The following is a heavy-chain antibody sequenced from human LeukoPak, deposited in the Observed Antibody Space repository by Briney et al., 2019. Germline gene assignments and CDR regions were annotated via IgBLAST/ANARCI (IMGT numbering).Heavy chain of an antibody. D-gene: IGHD3-22*01. CDR1: GYTFTSYA. V-gene: IGHV7-4-1*02. J-gene: IGHJ4*02. CDR2: INTNTGNP. CDR3: ARGDYETHGYQTR. Sequence: ASVTVSFKASGYTFTSYAMNWVRQAPGQGLEWMGWINTNTGNPTYAQGFTGRFVFSLDTSVSTAYLQISSLKADDTAMYYCARGDYETHGYQTRWGQGTLVTVSS.